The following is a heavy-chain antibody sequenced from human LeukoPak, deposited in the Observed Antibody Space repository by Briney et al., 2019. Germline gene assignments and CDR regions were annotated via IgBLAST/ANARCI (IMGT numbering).Heavy chain of an antibody. V-gene: IGHV3-23*01. CDR2: ISGSGGST. CDR3: ATDSSRFSYDY. CDR1: GFTFSDYS. D-gene: IGHD2-2*01. Sequence: GGSLRLSCAASGFTFSDYSMNWVRQAPGKGLEWVSAISGSGGSTYYADSVKGRFTISRDNSKNTLYLQMNSLRAEDTAVYYCATDSSRFSYDYWGQGTLVTVSS. J-gene: IGHJ4*02.